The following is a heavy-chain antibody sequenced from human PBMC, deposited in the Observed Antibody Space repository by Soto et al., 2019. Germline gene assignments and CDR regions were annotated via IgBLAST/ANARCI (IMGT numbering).Heavy chain of an antibody. CDR1: EYTFTSYY. CDR3: ARQLAYCGGDCFTEHVDY. V-gene: IGHV1-2*02. Sequence: QAQLVQSGAEVKKPGASVKVSCEASEYTFTSYYMHWVRQAPGQGLEWMGWINPNSGDTKDAQKFRGRVTMTRDTSIATAYMEVNMLTSDVSVVYYCARQLAYCGGDCFTEHVDYWGQGPLVTVSS. D-gene: IGHD2-21*02. J-gene: IGHJ4*02. CDR2: INPNSGDT.